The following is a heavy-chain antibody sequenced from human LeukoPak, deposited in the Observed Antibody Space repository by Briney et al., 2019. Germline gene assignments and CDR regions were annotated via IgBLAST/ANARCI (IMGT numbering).Heavy chain of an antibody. CDR1: GYTFTSYA. Sequence: ASVKVSRKASGYTFTSYAMNWVRQAPGQGLEWMGWINTNTGSPTYAQGFTGRFVFSLDTSVSTAYLQISSLKAEDTAVYYCARLPQLTSSGWPPSYYYYYYMDVWGKGTTVTVSS. CDR3: ARLPQLTSSGWPPSYYYYYYMDV. V-gene: IGHV7-4-1*02. J-gene: IGHJ6*03. CDR2: INTNTGSP. D-gene: IGHD6-19*01.